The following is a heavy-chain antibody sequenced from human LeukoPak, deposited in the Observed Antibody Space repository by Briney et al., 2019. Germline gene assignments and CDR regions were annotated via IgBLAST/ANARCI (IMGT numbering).Heavy chain of an antibody. CDR1: CFSLSASGMW. D-gene: IGHD6-13*01. J-gene: IGHJ4*02. CDR2: IYWDDDK. CDR3: ARNLIAATGAFEY. Sequence: SAPALAKPTQPLTLTCTFSCFSLSASGMWVNWIRQPPGQALVWLARIYWDDDKHYSTSLKTRLTISKVTSNNQVVLTMTNMDPVDTATYYCARNLIAATGAFEYWGQGTLVTVSS. V-gene: IGHV2-70*11.